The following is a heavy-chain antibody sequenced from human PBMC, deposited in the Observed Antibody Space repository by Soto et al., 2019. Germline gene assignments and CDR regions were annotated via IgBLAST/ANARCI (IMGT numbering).Heavy chain of an antibody. CDR1: GGSFSGYY. CDR3: ARGRTAMVTYRFWFDP. V-gene: IGHV4-34*01. D-gene: IGHD5-18*01. Sequence: QVQLQQWGAGLLKPSETLSLTCAVYGGSFSGYYWSWIRQPPGKGLEWIGEINHSGSTNYNPSLKSRVTLSVDTSKNQFSLKLSSVTAADTAVYYCARGRTAMVTYRFWFDPWGQGTLVTVSS. CDR2: INHSGST. J-gene: IGHJ5*02.